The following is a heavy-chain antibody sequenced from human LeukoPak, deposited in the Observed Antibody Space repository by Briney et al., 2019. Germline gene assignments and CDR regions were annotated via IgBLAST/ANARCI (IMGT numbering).Heavy chain of an antibody. CDR3: ARTLRGYSYGPFDY. CDR2: IYYSGST. V-gene: IGHV4-59*01. CDR1: GSSISSYY. J-gene: IGHJ4*02. Sequence: SETLSLTCTVSGSSISSYYWSWIRQPPGKGLEWIGYIYYSGSTNYNPSLKSRVTISVDTPKNQFSLKLSSVTAADTAVYYCARTLRGYSYGPFDYWGQGTLVTVSS. D-gene: IGHD5-18*01.